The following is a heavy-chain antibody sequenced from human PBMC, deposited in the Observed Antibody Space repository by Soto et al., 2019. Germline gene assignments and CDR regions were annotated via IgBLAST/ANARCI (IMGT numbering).Heavy chain of an antibody. Sequence: QVQLQESGPGLVKPSQTLSLTCTVSGGSISSGGSYWSWIRQHPGKGLEWIGYIYYSGSTYYNPSLKSRVIISVDTSKNQFSLKLSSVTAADTAVYYCARGWGNENIDPSFDYWGQGTLVTVSS. CDR1: GGSISSGGSY. CDR2: IYYSGST. V-gene: IGHV4-31*03. D-gene: IGHD2-8*02. CDR3: ARGWGNENIDPSFDY. J-gene: IGHJ4*02.